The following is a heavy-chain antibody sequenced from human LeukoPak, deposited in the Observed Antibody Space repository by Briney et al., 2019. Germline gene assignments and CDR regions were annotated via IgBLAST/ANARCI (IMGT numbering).Heavy chain of an antibody. CDR2: ISYDGSNK. CDR1: GFTFSSYA. J-gene: IGHJ6*02. Sequence: GGSLRLSCAASGFTFSSYAMHWVRQAPGKGLEWVAVISYDGSNKYYADSVKGRFTISRDNSKNTLYLQMNSLRAEDTAVYYCARDYYDSSGTIQLLYYSYYGMDVWGQGTTVTVSS. CDR3: ARDYYDSSGTIQLLYYSYYGMDV. D-gene: IGHD3-22*01. V-gene: IGHV3-30-3*01.